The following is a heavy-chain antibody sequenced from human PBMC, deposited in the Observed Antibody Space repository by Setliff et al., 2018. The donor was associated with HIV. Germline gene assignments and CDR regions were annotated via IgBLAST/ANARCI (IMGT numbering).Heavy chain of an antibody. J-gene: IGHJ3*02. CDR1: GGSISSYY. CDR3: ARIGEWELLKGRAFDI. Sequence: PSETLSLTCTVSGGSISSYYWSWIRQPPGKGLEWIGYMYYSGSTNYNPSLKSRVTISVDTSKNQFSLNLSSVTAADTGVYCCARIGEWELLKGRAFDIWGQGTMVTVSS. CDR2: MYYSGST. V-gene: IGHV4-59*01. D-gene: IGHD1-26*01.